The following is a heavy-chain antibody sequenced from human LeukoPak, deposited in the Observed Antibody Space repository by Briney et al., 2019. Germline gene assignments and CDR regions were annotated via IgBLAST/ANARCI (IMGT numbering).Heavy chain of an antibody. D-gene: IGHD3-10*01. CDR1: GYSSTSYW. V-gene: IGHV5-51*04. CDR3: AILGLQANGELPIDY. J-gene: IGHJ4*02. Sequence: GESLKISCKASGYSSTSYWSAWLRQIPGKGLEWLGIIYAGVSATSYSPSFKGQATISAAKPISTANLQWSSLKASDTAMYYFAILGLQANGELPIDYWGQGTLVTVSS. CDR2: IYAGVSAT.